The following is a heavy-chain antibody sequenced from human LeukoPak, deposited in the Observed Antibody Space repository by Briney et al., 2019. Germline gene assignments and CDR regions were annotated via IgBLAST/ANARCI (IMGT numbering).Heavy chain of an antibody. CDR1: GFTFSDYW. V-gene: IGHV3-7*05. J-gene: IGHJ4*02. CDR3: AGGFGFLFEH. CDR2: IKQDGSEI. Sequence: GGSLRLSCEASGFTFSDYWMTWVRQAPGKGLEWVANIKQDGSEIYYVDSVKGRFTISRDDAKNSLYLQMNSLRAEDAAVYYCAGGFGFLFEHWGQGTLVAVSS. D-gene: IGHD3-3*01.